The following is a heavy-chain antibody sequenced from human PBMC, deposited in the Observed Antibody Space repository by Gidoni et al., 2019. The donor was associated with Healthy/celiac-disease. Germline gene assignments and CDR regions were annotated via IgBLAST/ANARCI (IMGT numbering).Heavy chain of an antibody. CDR2: ISGSGGST. J-gene: IGHJ6*02. V-gene: IGHV3-23*01. CDR1: GFTFSSYA. Sequence: EVQLLESGGGLVQPGGSLRLSCAASGFTFSSYAMRWVRQAPGKGLEWVSAISGSGGSTYYADSVKGRFTISRDNSKNTLYLQMNSLRAEDTAVYYCAKDPGGYCSGGSCYFYYYGMDVWGQGTTVTVSS. CDR3: AKDPGGYCSGGSCYFYYYGMDV. D-gene: IGHD2-15*01.